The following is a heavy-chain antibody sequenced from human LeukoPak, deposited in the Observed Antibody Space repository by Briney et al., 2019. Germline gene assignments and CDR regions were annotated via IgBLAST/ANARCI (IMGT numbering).Heavy chain of an antibody. CDR1: GFTFSSYA. J-gene: IGHJ4*02. CDR3: ARDRAGYSSSWYEAAGDY. CDR2: ISYDGSNK. D-gene: IGHD6-13*01. V-gene: IGHV3-30*04. Sequence: PGRSLRLSCAASGFTFSSYAMHWVRQAPGKGLEWVAVISYDGSNKYYADSVKGRFTISRDNSKNTLYLQMNSLRPEDTAVYYCARDRAGYSSSWYEAAGDYWGQGTLVTVSS.